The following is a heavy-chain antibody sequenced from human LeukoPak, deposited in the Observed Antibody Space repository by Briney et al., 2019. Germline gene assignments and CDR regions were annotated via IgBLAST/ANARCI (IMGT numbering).Heavy chain of an antibody. D-gene: IGHD6-13*01. CDR3: ARLLPPSGIYSSWTNHWYFDL. CDR2: IYYSGST. Sequence: SETLSLTCTVSGGSISSSSYYWGWIRQPPGKGLEWIGSIYYSGSTYYNPSLKSRVTISVDTSKNQFSLKLSSVTAADTAVYYCARLLPPSGIYSSWTNHWYFDLWGRGTLVTVSS. CDR1: GGSISSSSYY. J-gene: IGHJ2*01. V-gene: IGHV4-39*01.